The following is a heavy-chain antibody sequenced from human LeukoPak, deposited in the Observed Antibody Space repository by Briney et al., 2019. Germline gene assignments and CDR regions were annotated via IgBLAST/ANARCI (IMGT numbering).Heavy chain of an antibody. V-gene: IGHV3-11*01. CDR3: ARGKFSTRYSDSRERTYGMDV. CDR2: ISSSGSTI. J-gene: IGHJ6*02. Sequence: PGGSLRLSCAASGFTFSDYYMSWIRQAPGKGLEWVSYISSSGSTIYYADSVKGRFTISRDNAKNTLYLQMNSLRAEDTAVYYCARGKFSTRYSDSRERTYGMDVWGQGTTVTVSS. D-gene: IGHD3-22*01. CDR1: GFTFSDYY.